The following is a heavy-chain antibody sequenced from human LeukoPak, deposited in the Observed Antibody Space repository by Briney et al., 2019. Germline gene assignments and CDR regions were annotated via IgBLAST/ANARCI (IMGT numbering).Heavy chain of an antibody. Sequence: ASVKVSCKASGYAFNIYDINWVRQATGQGLEWMGWMNLDSGNTGFAQKFQGRVTMTRNTSITTAYMELSSLRFEDTAVYYCAVHLPGDYLDRWGQGTLVTVSS. V-gene: IGHV1-8*01. CDR1: GYAFNIYD. CDR3: AVHLPGDYLDR. J-gene: IGHJ4*02. CDR2: MNLDSGNT.